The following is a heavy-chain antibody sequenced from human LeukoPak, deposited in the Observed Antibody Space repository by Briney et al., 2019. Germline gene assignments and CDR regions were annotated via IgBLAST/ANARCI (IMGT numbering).Heavy chain of an antibody. CDR1: GGSISSSSYY. D-gene: IGHD3-3*01. V-gene: IGHV4-39*01. Sequence: PSETLSLTCTVSGGSISSSSYYWGWIRPPPGKGLEWIGSIYYSGSTYYTPSLKNRVPISVDTSKNQFSLQLSSVTAADTAVYYCARNIFGVAAYYYYYMDVWGKGTTVTVSS. CDR3: ARNIFGVAAYYYYYMDV. J-gene: IGHJ6*03. CDR2: IYYSGST.